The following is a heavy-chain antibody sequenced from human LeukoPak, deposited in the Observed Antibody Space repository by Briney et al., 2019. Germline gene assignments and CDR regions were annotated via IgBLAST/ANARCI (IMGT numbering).Heavy chain of an antibody. CDR3: ARGPRNWGFDY. Sequence: AAVKVSCKASEYTFTTYDINWVRQASGQGLEWMGWMNPNSGNTGYAQKFQGRVTMTRHTSISTAYMELSSLRSEDTAVYYCARGPRNWGFDYWGPGTLVTVSS. D-gene: IGHD7-27*01. CDR1: EYTFTTYD. V-gene: IGHV1-8*01. J-gene: IGHJ4*02. CDR2: MNPNSGNT.